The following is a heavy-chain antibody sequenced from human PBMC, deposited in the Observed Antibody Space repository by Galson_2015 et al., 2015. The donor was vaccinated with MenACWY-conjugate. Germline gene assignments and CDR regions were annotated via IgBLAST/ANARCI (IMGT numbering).Heavy chain of an antibody. J-gene: IGHJ5*02. D-gene: IGHD2-2*01. CDR1: GGSVSSDQYY. Sequence: ETLSLTCTVSGGSVSSDQYYWSWIRQPPGKDLDWIGYVHASGFTKYTPSLRSRVTIFSDTSKNQFSLMLSSVTAADTAVCYCASLPRDSCNGINCFGWFDPWGPGTLVTVSS. V-gene: IGHV4-61*01. CDR2: VHASGFT. CDR3: ASLPRDSCNGINCFGWFDP.